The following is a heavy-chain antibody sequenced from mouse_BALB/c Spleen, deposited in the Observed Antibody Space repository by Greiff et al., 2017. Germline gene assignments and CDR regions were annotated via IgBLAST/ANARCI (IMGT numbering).Heavy chain of an antibody. Sequence: EVKLQESGPGLVKPSQSLSLTCTVTGYSITSDYAWNWIRQFPGNNLEWMGYISYSGSTSYNPSLKSRISITRDTSKNQFFLQLNSVTTEDTATYYCARRSTIGTTGDYWGQGTTLTVSS. V-gene: IGHV3-2*02. J-gene: IGHJ2*01. CDR1: GYSITSDYA. D-gene: IGHD2-14*01. CDR2: ISYSGST. CDR3: ARRSTIGTTGDY.